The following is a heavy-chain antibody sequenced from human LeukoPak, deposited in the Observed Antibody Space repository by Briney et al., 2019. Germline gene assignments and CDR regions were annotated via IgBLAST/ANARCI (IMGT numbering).Heavy chain of an antibody. J-gene: IGHJ4*02. Sequence: GRSLRLSCAASGFTFDDYAMHWVRQAPGKGLEWVSGISWNSGSIGYADSVKGRFTISRDNAKNSLYLQMNSLRAEDTALYYCAKAHSSGWSHSDYWGQGTLVTVSS. CDR1: GFTFDDYA. CDR3: AKAHSSGWSHSDY. D-gene: IGHD6-19*01. V-gene: IGHV3-9*01. CDR2: ISWNSGSI.